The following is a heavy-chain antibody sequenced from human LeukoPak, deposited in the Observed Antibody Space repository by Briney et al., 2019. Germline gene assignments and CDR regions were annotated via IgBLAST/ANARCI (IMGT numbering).Heavy chain of an antibody. J-gene: IGHJ6*02. D-gene: IGHD6-13*01. CDR1: GFTFSSYW. CDR2: IKQDGSEK. V-gene: IGHV3-7*01. Sequence: GGSLRLSCAASGFTFSSYWMSWVRQAPGKGLEWVANIKQDGSEKYYVDSVKGRFTISRDNAKNSLYLQMNSLRAEDTAVYYCARNPYSSSWYEYYYYYGMDVWGQGTTVTVSS. CDR3: ARNPYSSSWYEYYYYYGMDV.